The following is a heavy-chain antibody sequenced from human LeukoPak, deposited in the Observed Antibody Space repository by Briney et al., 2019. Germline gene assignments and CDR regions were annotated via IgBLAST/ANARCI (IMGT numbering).Heavy chain of an antibody. V-gene: IGHV4-30-4*08. Sequence: PSQTLSLTCTVSGGSISSGDYYWSWIRQPPGKGLEWIGYIYYSGSTYYNPSLKSRVTISVDTSKNQFSLKLSSVTAADTAVYYCARESVVPAAFWYFDLWGRGTLATVSS. CDR3: ARESVVPAAFWYFDL. J-gene: IGHJ2*01. CDR2: IYYSGST. D-gene: IGHD2-2*01. CDR1: GGSISSGDYY.